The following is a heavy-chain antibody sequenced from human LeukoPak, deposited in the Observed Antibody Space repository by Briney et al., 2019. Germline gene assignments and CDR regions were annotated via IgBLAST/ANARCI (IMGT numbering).Heavy chain of an antibody. CDR2: VKQDGSDK. CDR3: ARDPQGGAFDM. D-gene: IGHD3-16*01. V-gene: IGHV3-7*01. CDR1: GFTFSSYW. Sequence: GGSLRLSCAASGFTFSSYWMSWVRQAPGKGLEWVANVKQDGSDKYYVVSVKGRFTISRDNAKNSLYLQMNSLSAEDTAIYYCARDPQGGAFDMWGQGTMVTVSP. J-gene: IGHJ3*02.